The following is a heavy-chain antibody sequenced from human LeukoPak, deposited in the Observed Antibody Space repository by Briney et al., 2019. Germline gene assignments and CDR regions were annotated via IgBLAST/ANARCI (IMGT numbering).Heavy chain of an antibody. D-gene: IGHD4-17*01. CDR1: GYTFTSYA. CDR3: ARASWGYGDYFLYYYYYMDV. V-gene: IGHV7-4-1*02. CDR2: INTNTGNP. Sequence: GASVKVSCKASGYTFTSYAMNWVRQAPGQGLEWMGWINTNTGNPTYAQGFTGRFVSSLDTSVSTAYLQISSLKAEDTAVYYCARASWGYGDYFLYYYYYMDVWGKGTTVTVSS. J-gene: IGHJ6*03.